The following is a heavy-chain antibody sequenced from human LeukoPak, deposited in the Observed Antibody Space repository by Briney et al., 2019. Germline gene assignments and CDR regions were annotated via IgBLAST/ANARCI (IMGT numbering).Heavy chain of an antibody. V-gene: IGHV3-21*01. CDR3: ARDPGATINYYYMDV. D-gene: IGHD1-26*01. CDR2: ISSNSSYI. CDR1: GFTFSSYS. J-gene: IGHJ6*03. Sequence: GGSLRLSCAASGFTFSSYSMNWVRQAPGKGLEWVSSISSNSSYIYYADSVKGRFTISRDNAKNSLYLQMNSLRAEDTAVYYCARDPGATINYYYMDVWGKGTTVTVSS.